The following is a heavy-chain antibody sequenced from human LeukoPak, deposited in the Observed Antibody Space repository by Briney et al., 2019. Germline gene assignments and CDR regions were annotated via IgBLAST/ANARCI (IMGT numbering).Heavy chain of an antibody. CDR2: IIPMLGRS. CDR1: GGSFSSYG. D-gene: IGHD5-18*01. CDR3: AREDHTANNWFDP. V-gene: IGHV1-69*05. Sequence: ASVKVSCKASGGSFSSYGISWVRQAPGQGLEWMGGIIPMLGRSNYAQKFQGGVTISTDESTSTAYMEMSSLRSEDTAVYYCAREDHTANNWFDPWGQGTLVTVSS. J-gene: IGHJ5*02.